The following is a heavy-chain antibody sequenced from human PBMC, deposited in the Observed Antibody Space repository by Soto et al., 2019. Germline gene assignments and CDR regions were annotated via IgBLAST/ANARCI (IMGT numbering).Heavy chain of an antibody. CDR2: IYYSGST. J-gene: IGHJ4*02. Sequence: PSETLSLTCTVSGGSISSGGYYWSWIRQHPGKGLEWIGYIYYSGSTYYNPSLKSRVTITVDTSKNQFSLKLSSVTAADTAVYYCASGDYYDSSGYYYDVWAHFDYWGQGTLVTVSS. V-gene: IGHV4-31*03. D-gene: IGHD3-22*01. CDR1: GGSISSGGYY. CDR3: ASGDYYDSSGYYYDVWAHFDY.